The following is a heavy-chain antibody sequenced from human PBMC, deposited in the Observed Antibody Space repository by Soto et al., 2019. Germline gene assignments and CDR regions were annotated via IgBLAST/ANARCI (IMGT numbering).Heavy chain of an antibody. Sequence: ASVKVSCKASGYTFSSHAMHWVRQAPGQRLEWMGWINAGNGNTKYSQNFQGRVAITRDTSASTAYMELRSLRSEDTAVYYCARDGARITVFGVVYYFDYWGQGTLVTVSS. D-gene: IGHD3-3*01. CDR3: ARDGARITVFGVVYYFDY. CDR1: GYTFSSHA. CDR2: INAGNGNT. J-gene: IGHJ4*02. V-gene: IGHV1-3*01.